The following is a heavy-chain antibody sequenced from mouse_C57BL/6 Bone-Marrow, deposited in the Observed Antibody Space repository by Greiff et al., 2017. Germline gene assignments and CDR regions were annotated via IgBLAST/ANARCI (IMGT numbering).Heavy chain of an antibody. CDR2: IDPSDSYT. Sequence: QVQLQQSGAELVMPGASVTLSCKASGYTFTSYWMHWVKQRPGQGLEWIGEIDPSDSYTNYNQKFKGKSTLTVDKSSSTAYMQLSSLTSEDSAVYYCASSSYGYFDVWGTGTTVTVSS. D-gene: IGHD1-1*01. CDR3: ASSSYGYFDV. CDR1: GYTFTSYW. J-gene: IGHJ1*03. V-gene: IGHV1-69*01.